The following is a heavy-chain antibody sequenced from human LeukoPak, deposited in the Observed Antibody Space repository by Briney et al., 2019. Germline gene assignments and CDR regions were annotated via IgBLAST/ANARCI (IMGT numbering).Heavy chain of an antibody. CDR3: ATGTYYYDSSGYS. CDR2: FDPEDGET. V-gene: IGHV1-24*01. J-gene: IGHJ4*02. Sequence: ASVKVSCKASGYTFTSYDINWVRQATGQGLEWMGGFDPEDGETIYAQKFQGRVTMTEDTSTDTAYMELSSLRSEDTAVYYCATGTYYYDSSGYSWGQGTLVTVSS. CDR1: GYTFTSYD. D-gene: IGHD3-22*01.